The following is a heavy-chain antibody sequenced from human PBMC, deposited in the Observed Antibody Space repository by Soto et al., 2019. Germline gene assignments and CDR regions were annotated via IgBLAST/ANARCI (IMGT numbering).Heavy chain of an antibody. CDR1: VFTCDDYA. Sequence: SLRLSCSASVFTCDDYAMHWFRQAPGKGPEWVSGISWNSGSIGYADSVKGRFTISRDNAKNSLYLQMNSLRAEDTALYYCARDIRPRSGWSWFDPWGQGTLVTVSS. CDR2: ISWNSGSI. J-gene: IGHJ5*02. D-gene: IGHD6-19*01. V-gene: IGHV3-9*01. CDR3: ARDIRPRSGWSWFDP.